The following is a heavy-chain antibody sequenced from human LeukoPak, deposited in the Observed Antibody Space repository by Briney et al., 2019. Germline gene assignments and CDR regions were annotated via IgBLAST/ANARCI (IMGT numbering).Heavy chain of an antibody. CDR3: ARGTWLLSVDY. CDR1: GYTFTGYY. D-gene: IGHD5-24*01. V-gene: IGHV1-2*06. J-gene: IGHJ4*02. Sequence: ASVKVSCKASGYTFTGYYMHWVRQAPGQGLEWMGQINPNSGGTNYAQKFQGRVTMTTDTSISTAYMELNRLRSDDTAVYYCARGTWLLSVDYWDQGTLVTVSS. CDR2: INPNSGGT.